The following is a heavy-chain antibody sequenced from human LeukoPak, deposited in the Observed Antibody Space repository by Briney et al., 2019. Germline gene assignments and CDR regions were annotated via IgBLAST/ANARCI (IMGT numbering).Heavy chain of an antibody. J-gene: IGHJ3*02. D-gene: IGHD3-3*01. V-gene: IGHV4-38-2*01. CDR1: GYSISSGYY. CDR3: ARANQNVLRFLEWLSAFDI. Sequence: SETLSLTCAGSGYSISSGYYWGWIRQPPGKELEWIGRIYQSGSTYYKPSLKSRVTISVDTSKNQFSLKLSSVTAADTAVYYCARANQNVLRFLEWLSAFDIWGQGTMVTVYS. CDR2: IYQSGST.